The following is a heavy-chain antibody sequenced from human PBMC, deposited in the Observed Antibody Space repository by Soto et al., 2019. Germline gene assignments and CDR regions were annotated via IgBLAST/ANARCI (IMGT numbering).Heavy chain of an antibody. Sequence: EVQLVDSGGGLVKPGGSLRLSCAASGFTFNNAWMNWVRQAPGKGLEWVAHIKSTTDGGTTDYAAPVKGRFTISRDDSKNTLHLQMNSLKTADTAVYYCTADHGTSWNDYWGQGTLVTVSS. CDR1: GFTFNNAW. D-gene: IGHD1-1*01. J-gene: IGHJ4*02. V-gene: IGHV3-15*07. CDR3: TADHGTSWNDY. CDR2: IKSTTDGGTT.